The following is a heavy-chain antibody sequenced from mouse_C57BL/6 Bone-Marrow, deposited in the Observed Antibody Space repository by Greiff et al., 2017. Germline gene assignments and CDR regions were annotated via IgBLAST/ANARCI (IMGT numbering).Heavy chain of an antibody. J-gene: IGHJ3*01. CDR3: ASHYYGSSYDAY. Sequence: VQLQESGAELARPGASVKLSCKASGYTFTSYGISWVKQRTGQGLEWIGEIYPRSGNTYYNEKFKGKATLTADKSSSTAYMELRSLTSEDSAVYFCASHYYGSSYDAYWGQGTLVTVSA. V-gene: IGHV1-81*01. CDR1: GYTFTSYG. CDR2: IYPRSGNT. D-gene: IGHD1-1*01.